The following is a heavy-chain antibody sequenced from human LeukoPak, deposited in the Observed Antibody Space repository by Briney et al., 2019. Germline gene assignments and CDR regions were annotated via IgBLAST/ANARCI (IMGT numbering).Heavy chain of an antibody. CDR2: ISSSSSYI. J-gene: IGHJ4*02. CDR3: AREGSSGWFFDY. Sequence: GGSLRLSCAASGFTFSSYSMNWVRQAPGKGLEWVSSISSSSSYIYYADSVKGRFTISRDNAKNSPYLQMNSLRAEDTAVYYCAREGSSGWFFDYWGQGTLVTVSS. D-gene: IGHD6-19*01. CDR1: GFTFSSYS. V-gene: IGHV3-21*01.